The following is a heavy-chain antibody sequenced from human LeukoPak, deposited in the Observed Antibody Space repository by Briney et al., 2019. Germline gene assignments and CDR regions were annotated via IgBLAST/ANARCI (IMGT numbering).Heavy chain of an antibody. CDR1: GFTFSSYA. D-gene: IGHD2-2*01. CDR3: AKCGEVVPAGLHD. CDR2: ISRRGGSQ. Sequence: GGSLRLSCAASGFTFSSYAMRWVRQAPGEGLEWVSAISRRGGSQYYVDSVKGRFTISNDNAKNTLYLQMNSLRGEGTAVYYCAKCGEVVPAGLHDWVQGTVDTVPS. V-gene: IGHV3-23*01. J-gene: IGHJ4*02.